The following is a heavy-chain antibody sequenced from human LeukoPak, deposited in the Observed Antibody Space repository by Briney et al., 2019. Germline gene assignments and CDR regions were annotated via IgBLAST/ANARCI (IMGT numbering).Heavy chain of an antibody. V-gene: IGHV3-7*01. CDR3: ARDRNRGFDP. Sequence: PGGSLRLSCAASGFILSGYWMSWVRQAPGKGLEWVATIKPDGGEKYYVDSVKGRFTISRDNAKNSLFLQMNSLRAEDTAVYYCARDRNRGFDPWGQGTLVTVSS. CDR2: IKPDGGEK. D-gene: IGHD1-14*01. J-gene: IGHJ5*02. CDR1: GFILSGYW.